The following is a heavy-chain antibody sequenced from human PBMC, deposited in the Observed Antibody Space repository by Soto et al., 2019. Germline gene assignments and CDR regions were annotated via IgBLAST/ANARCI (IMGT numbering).Heavy chain of an antibody. Sequence: QITLKESGPTLVKPTQTLTLTCTFSGFSLSTSGVGVGWIRQPPGKALEWLAVIFWDDDKRYSPSLKDRLTITKDTTKNQVVLTMTNMDPADTATYYCAHRRYWCWGSCYDYWGQGTLVTVSS. D-gene: IGHD2-15*01. CDR2: IFWDDDK. CDR3: AHRRYWCWGSCYDY. CDR1: GFSLSTSGVG. V-gene: IGHV2-5*02. J-gene: IGHJ4*02.